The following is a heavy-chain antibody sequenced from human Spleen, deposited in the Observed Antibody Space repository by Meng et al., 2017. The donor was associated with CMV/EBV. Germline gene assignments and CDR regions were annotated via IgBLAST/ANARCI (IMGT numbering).Heavy chain of an antibody. CDR3: AKQGQWPPDY. J-gene: IGHJ4*02. V-gene: IGHV3-30*02. D-gene: IGHD6-19*01. CDR2: IQYDGSNK. Sequence: GESLKISCAASGFSFSSYGLHWVRRAPGKGLEWVAFIQYDGSNKYYADSVKGRFTISRDNSKNTLYLQMNSLRAEDTAVYYCAKQGQWPPDYWGQGTLVTVSS. CDR1: GFSFSSYG.